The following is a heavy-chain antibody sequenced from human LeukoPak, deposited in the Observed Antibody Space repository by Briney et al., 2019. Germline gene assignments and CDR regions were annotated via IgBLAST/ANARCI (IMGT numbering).Heavy chain of an antibody. J-gene: IGHJ6*02. D-gene: IGHD1-1*01. CDR1: GYSFTSYW. V-gene: IGHV5-51*01. Sequence: GESLKISCKGSGYSFTSYWIGWVRQMPGKGLEWMGIIYPGDSDTRYSPSFQGQDTISADKSISTAYLQWSSLKASDTAMYYCARQGDGGTTSYYYYYGMDVWGQGTTVTVSS. CDR2: IYPGDSDT. CDR3: ARQGDGGTTSYYYYYGMDV.